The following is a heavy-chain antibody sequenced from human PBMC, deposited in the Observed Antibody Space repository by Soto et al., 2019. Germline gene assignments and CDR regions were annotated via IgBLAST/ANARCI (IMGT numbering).Heavy chain of an antibody. CDR3: GWAGPTPMLIH. Sequence: ASVKVSCKASGHNFISYYVHWVRQAPGQGIEWMGWLSPYSGDTATAQQFQGRVTMIRDTSTRTFFMELSRLTSADTAVYYCGWAGPTPMLIHWGQGALVTVSS. CDR2: LSPYSGDT. CDR1: GHNFISYY. D-gene: IGHD1-1*01. V-gene: IGHV1-2*02. J-gene: IGHJ4*02.